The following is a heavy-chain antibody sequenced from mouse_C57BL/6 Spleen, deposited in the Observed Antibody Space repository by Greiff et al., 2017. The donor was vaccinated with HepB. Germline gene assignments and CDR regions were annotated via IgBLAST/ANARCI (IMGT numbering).Heavy chain of an antibody. V-gene: IGHV1-52*01. CDR3: ARSLTTVVLDY. J-gene: IGHJ2*01. CDR2: IDPSDSET. CDR1: GYTFTSYW. D-gene: IGHD1-1*01. Sequence: VKLQQPGAELVRPGSSVKLSCKASGYTFTSYWMHWVKQRPIQGLEWIGNIDPSDSETHYNQKFKDKATLTVYKSSSTAYMQLSSLTSEDSAVYYCARSLTTVVLDYWGQGTTLTVSS.